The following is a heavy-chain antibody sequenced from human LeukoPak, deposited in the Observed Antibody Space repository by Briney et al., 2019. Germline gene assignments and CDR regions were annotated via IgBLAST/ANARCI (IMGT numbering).Heavy chain of an antibody. CDR2: INPSGGST. D-gene: IGHD3-3*01. CDR3: ARTAYYDFWSGYFY. CDR1: GYTLTELS. Sequence: GASVKVSCKVSGYTLTELSMHWVRQAPGQGLEWMGIINPSGGSTSYAQKFQGRVTMTRDTSTSTVYMELSSLRSEDTAVYYCARTAYYDFWSGYFYWGQGTLVTVSS. J-gene: IGHJ4*02. V-gene: IGHV1-46*01.